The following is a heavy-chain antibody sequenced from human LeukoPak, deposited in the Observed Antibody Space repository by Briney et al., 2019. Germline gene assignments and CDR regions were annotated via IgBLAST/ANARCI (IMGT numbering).Heavy chain of an antibody. V-gene: IGHV3-30-3*01. CDR2: ISYDGSNK. J-gene: IGHJ4*02. CDR3: AREVGSSSGWHWGSSAFDY. Sequence: GGSLRLSCAASGFTFSSYAMHWVRQAPGKGLEWVAVISYDGSNKYYADSVKGRFTISRDNSKNTLYLQMNSLRAEDTAVYYCAREVGSSSGWHWGSSAFDYWGQGTLVTVSS. CDR1: GFTFSSYA. D-gene: IGHD6-19*01.